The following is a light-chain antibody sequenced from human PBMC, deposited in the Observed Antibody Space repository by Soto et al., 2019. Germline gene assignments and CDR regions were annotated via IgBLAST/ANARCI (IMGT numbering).Light chain of an antibody. Sequence: QSVLTQPPSASGTPGQRVTISCSGGSFNIGGNTVNWYQQIPGSAPKLLIYSTNQRPSGVPDRFSGSKSGTSASLAISGLQSDDEADYYCAAWDDSLNGHLFGTGTKLTVL. CDR3: AAWDDSLNGHL. J-gene: IGLJ1*01. CDR2: STN. V-gene: IGLV1-44*01. CDR1: SFNIGGNT.